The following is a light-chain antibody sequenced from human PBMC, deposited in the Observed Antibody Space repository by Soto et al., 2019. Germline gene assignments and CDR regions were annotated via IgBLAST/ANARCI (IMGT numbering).Light chain of an antibody. Sequence: QSALTQPASVSGSPGQSITISCTGTSSDVGGYNYVSWYQQHPGKAPKLMIYDVNNRPSGVPNRFSGSKSGNTASLTISGLQAEDEADYYCSSRTSSTRGVFGGGTKLTVL. CDR2: DVN. V-gene: IGLV2-14*01. CDR1: SSDVGGYNY. CDR3: SSRTSSTRGV. J-gene: IGLJ2*01.